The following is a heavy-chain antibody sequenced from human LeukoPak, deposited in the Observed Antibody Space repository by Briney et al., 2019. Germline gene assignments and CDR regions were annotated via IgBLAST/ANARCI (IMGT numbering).Heavy chain of an antibody. J-gene: IGHJ4*02. V-gene: IGHV3-7*01. D-gene: IGHD3-22*01. Sequence: GGSLRLSCAASGFTFSNYWMSWVRQAPGKGLEWVANIKQDGSEKYYVDSVKGRFTISRDNAKNSLYLQMNSLRAEDTAVYYCAKRLGYYDSSEGYFDYWGQGTLVTVSS. CDR2: IKQDGSEK. CDR3: AKRLGYYDSSEGYFDY. CDR1: GFTFSNYW.